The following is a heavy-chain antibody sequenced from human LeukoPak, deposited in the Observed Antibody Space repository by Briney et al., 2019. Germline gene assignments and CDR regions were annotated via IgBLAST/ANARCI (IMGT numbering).Heavy chain of an antibody. Sequence: GASVKVSCKASGGTFSSYAISWVRQAPGQGLEWMGGIIPIFGTANYAQKFQGRVTITADESTSTAYMELSSLRSEGTAVYYCANLGGYSSSWYYYFDYWGQGTLVTVSS. CDR2: IIPIFGTA. CDR3: ANLGGYSSSWYYYFDY. CDR1: GGTFSSYA. V-gene: IGHV1-69*13. D-gene: IGHD6-13*01. J-gene: IGHJ4*02.